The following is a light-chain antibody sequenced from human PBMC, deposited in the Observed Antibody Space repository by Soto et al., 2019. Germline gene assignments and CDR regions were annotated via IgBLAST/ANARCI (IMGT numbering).Light chain of an antibody. J-gene: IGKJ5*01. CDR1: QSVSSN. CDR2: GAS. V-gene: IGKV3-15*01. Sequence: ILMTQSQATLSVSPGERATLSCRASQSVSSNLAWYQQKPGQAPRLLIYGASTRATGIPARFSGSGSGTDFTLTISSLEPEDFAVYYCQQRHNWRDTFGQGTRLEIK. CDR3: QQRHNWRDT.